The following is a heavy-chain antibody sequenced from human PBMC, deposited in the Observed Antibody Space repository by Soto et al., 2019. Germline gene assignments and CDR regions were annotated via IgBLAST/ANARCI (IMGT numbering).Heavy chain of an antibody. J-gene: IGHJ4*02. CDR1: GGTFSSYT. CDR3: ARDQALLETTVVTPWLDY. D-gene: IGHD4-17*01. V-gene: IGHV1-69*08. Sequence: QVQLVQSGAEVKKPGSSVKVSCKASGGTFSSYTISWVRQAPGQGLEWMGRIIPILGIANYAQKFQGRVTITADKPTNTAYMERNSLRSEDTAVYYCARDQALLETTVVTPWLDYWGQGTLVTVSS. CDR2: IIPILGIA.